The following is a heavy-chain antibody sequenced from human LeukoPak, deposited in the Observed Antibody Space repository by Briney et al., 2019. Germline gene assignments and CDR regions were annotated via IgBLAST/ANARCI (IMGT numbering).Heavy chain of an antibody. CDR1: GFTFDDYT. D-gene: IGHD3-16*01. Sequence: SGGSLRLSCAASGFTFDDYTMHWVRQAPGKGLEWVSLISWDDGSTYYADSVKGRFTISRDNSKNSLYLQMNSLRTEDTALYYCAKDHTLGSANYYGMDVWGQGTTVTVSS. CDR3: AKDHTLGSANYYGMDV. J-gene: IGHJ6*02. CDR2: ISWDDGST. V-gene: IGHV3-43*01.